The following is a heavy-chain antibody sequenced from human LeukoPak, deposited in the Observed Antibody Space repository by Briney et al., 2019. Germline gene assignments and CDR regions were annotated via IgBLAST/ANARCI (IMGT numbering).Heavy chain of an antibody. V-gene: IGHV1-69*06. Sequence: PWASVKVSCKASGGTFSSFAISWVRHAPGQGLECMGGIIPIFGTANYAQKFQGRVTITADKSTSTAYMELSSLRSEDTAVYYCASCERHAAAGFDYWGQGTLVTVSS. J-gene: IGHJ4*02. CDR3: ASCERHAAAGFDY. CDR1: GGTFSSFA. CDR2: IIPIFGTA. D-gene: IGHD6-13*01.